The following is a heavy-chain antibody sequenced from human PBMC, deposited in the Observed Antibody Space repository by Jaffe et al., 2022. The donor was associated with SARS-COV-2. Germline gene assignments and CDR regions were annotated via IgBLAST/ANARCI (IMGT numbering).Heavy chain of an antibody. CDR2: ISSSSSYI. J-gene: IGHJ6*02. D-gene: IGHD3-10*01. Sequence: EVQLVESGGGLVKPGGSLRLSCAASGFTFSSYSMNWVRQAPGKGLEWVSSISSSSSYIYYADSVKGRFTISRDNAKNSLYLQMNSLRAEDTAVYYCARGGITMVRGVIPHYYYGMDVWGQGTTVTVSS. CDR3: ARGGITMVRGVIPHYYYGMDV. CDR1: GFTFSSYS. V-gene: IGHV3-21*01.